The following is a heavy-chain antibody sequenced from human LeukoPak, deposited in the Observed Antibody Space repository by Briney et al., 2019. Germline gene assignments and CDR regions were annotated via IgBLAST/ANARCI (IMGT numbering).Heavy chain of an antibody. J-gene: IGHJ4*02. V-gene: IGHV3-48*04. CDR1: GFTFSRKT. D-gene: IGHD6-6*01. CDR3: ASTLSSSPH. CDR2: ISSDSGTI. Sequence: GGSLRLSCAASGFTFSRKTMNWVRQAPGKGLEWVSYISSDSGTIYYADSVKGRFTISRDNAKNTLYLQMNSLRAEDTAVYYCASTLSSSPHWGRGTLVTVSS.